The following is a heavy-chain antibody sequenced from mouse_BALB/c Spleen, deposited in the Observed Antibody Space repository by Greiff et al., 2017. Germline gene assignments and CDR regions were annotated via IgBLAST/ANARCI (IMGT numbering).Heavy chain of an antibody. D-gene: IGHD1-1*01. Sequence: QVQLKESGPGLVAPSQSLSITCTVSGFSLTGYGVNWVRQPPGKGLEWLGMIWGDGSTDYNSALKSRLSISKDNSKSQVFLKMNSLQTDDTARYYCARDQNYYGSRGEDAMDYWGQGTSVTVSS. J-gene: IGHJ4*01. CDR2: IWGDGST. V-gene: IGHV2-6-7*01. CDR3: ARDQNYYGSRGEDAMDY. CDR1: GFSLTGYG.